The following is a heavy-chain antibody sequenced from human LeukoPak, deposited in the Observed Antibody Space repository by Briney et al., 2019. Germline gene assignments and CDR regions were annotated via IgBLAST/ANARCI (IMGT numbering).Heavy chain of an antibody. V-gene: IGHV3-23*01. Sequence: PGGSLRLSCAASGFTFSSYAMSWVRQAPGKGLEWVSAISGSGGSTYYADSVKGRFTISRDNSKNTLYLQMNSLRAEDTAVYYCATSHSGYDSYYYYGMDVWGQGTTVTVSS. CDR3: ATSHSGYDSYYYYGMDV. CDR2: ISGSGGST. J-gene: IGHJ6*02. CDR1: GFTFSSYA. D-gene: IGHD5-12*01.